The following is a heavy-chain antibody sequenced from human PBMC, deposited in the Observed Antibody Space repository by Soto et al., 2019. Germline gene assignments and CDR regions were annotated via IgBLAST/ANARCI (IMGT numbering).Heavy chain of an antibody. CDR3: ARRFYSWYSFDY. CDR1: GYSFTSDL. CDR2: IYHVDSDT. J-gene: IGHJ4*02. D-gene: IGHD6-13*01. Sequence: GGSLKISCKGSGYSFTSDLIGCVREMPGRGLEWMGIIYHVDSDTRYSPSFQGQVTISADKSITTAYLQWSSMKASDTAMYYCARRFYSWYSFDYWGQGTLVTVSS. V-gene: IGHV5-51*01.